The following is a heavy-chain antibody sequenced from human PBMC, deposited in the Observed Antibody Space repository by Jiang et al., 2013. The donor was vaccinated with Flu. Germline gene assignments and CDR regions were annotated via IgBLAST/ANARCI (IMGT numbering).Heavy chain of an antibody. Sequence: GQPGGSLRLSCVASGFTFSTHSMSWVRQAPGKGLEWVSTLTSDGSPYYADSVKGRFTISRDNSKDTLYLQMNSLRTEDTAIYYCTKDRWGYGSTETGMDVWGQGATATVSS. V-gene: IGHV3-23*01. CDR2: LTSDGSP. D-gene: IGHD3-10*01. J-gene: IGHJ6*02. CDR1: GFTFSTHS. CDR3: TKDRWGYGSTETGMDV.